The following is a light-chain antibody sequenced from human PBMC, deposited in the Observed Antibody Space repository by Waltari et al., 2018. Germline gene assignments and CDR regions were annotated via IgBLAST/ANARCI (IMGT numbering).Light chain of an antibody. V-gene: IGKV1-27*01. CDR3: QKYNSALRT. J-gene: IGKJ1*01. CDR2: AAS. CDR1: QGISNY. Sequence: DIQMTQSPSSLSASVGDRVTITCRTSQGISNYLAWYQQKPGKVPKLLIYAASTLQSGVPSRLSGSGSGTYFTLTISSLQPEEVATYYCQKYNSALRTFGQGTKVEIK.